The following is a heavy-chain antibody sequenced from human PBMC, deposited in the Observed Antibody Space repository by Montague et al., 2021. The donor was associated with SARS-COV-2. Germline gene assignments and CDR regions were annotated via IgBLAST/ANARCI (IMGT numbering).Heavy chain of an antibody. J-gene: IGHJ6*01. V-gene: IGHV6-1*01. D-gene: IGHD5-18*01. CDR3: ARDTRIQLWFDRDYYYGMDV. Sequence: CAISGDSVAKNRGAWEENRQELQRGVEWVGRTYYKKKWYNDYAVTVNSRITINPDTSKNQFSLQLNSVTPEDTAVYYCARDTRIQLWFDRDYYYGMDVWGQGTKVTVSS. CDR2: TYYKKKWYN. CDR1: GDSVAKNRGA.